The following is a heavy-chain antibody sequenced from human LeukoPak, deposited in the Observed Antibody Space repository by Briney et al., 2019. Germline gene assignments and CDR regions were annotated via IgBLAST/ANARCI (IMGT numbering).Heavy chain of an antibody. Sequence: ASVKVSCQVCRYTLTELSMHWVRQAPGRGLEWMGGFDPEDGETIYAQKFQGRVTMTEDTSTDTAYMELSSLRSEETAVYYCATVFQVGRWFDPWGQGTLVTVSS. CDR2: FDPEDGET. V-gene: IGHV1-24*01. J-gene: IGHJ5*02. CDR3: ATVFQVGRWFDP. CDR1: RYTLTELS.